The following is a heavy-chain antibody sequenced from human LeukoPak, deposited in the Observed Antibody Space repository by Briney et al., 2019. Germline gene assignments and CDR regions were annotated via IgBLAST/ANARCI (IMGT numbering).Heavy chain of an antibody. CDR3: ASISLWGNWFDP. V-gene: IGHV4-4*07. CDR1: GGPISSYY. CDR2: IYASGST. Sequence: PSETLSLTCTVSGGPISSYYWSWIRQPAGKGLEWIGRIYASGSTNYNPSLKSRVTMSVDTSKNQFSLKLSSVTAADTAVYYCASISLWGNWFDPWGQGTLVTVSS. D-gene: IGHD7-27*01. J-gene: IGHJ5*02.